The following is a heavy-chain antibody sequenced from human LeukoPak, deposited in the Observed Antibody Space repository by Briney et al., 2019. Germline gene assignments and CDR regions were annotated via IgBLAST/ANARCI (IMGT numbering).Heavy chain of an antibody. CDR1: GGSISSSTYY. J-gene: IGHJ3*02. CDR3: ATPYSGGYHGLDI. V-gene: IGHV4-39*01. D-gene: IGHD2-21*01. CDR2: IYYSGST. Sequence: SETLSLTCTVSGGSISSSTYYWGWIRQPPGKGLEGIGSIYYSGSTYYNPSLKRRVTISVDTSKNQFSLKLNSVTAADTAVYYCATPYSGGYHGLDIWGQGTMVTVSS.